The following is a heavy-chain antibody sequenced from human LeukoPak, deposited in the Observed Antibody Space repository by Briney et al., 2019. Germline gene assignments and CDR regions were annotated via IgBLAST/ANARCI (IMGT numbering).Heavy chain of an antibody. V-gene: IGHV3-21*01. J-gene: IGHJ4*02. Sequence: GGSLRLSCAASGFTFSSYSMNWVRQAPGKGLEWVSSISSSSSYIYYADSVKGRFTISRDNAKNSLYLQMNSLRAEDTAVYYCARDRVYCSGGSCRFYYFDYWGQGTLVTVSS. CDR2: ISSSSSYI. CDR3: ARDRVYCSGGSCRFYYFDY. CDR1: GFTFSSYS. D-gene: IGHD2-15*01.